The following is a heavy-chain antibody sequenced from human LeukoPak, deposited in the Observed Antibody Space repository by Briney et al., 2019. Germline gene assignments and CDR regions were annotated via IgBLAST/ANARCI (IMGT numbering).Heavy chain of an antibody. CDR2: IYPGDSDT. Sequence: GESLKISCKGSGYSFTSYWIGWVRQMPGKGLEWMGIIYPGDSDTGYSPSFQGQVTISADKSISTAYLQWSSLKASDTAMYYCARRLHCSSTSCYSWFDPWGQGTLVTVSS. V-gene: IGHV5-51*01. CDR3: ARRLHCSSTSCYSWFDP. D-gene: IGHD2-2*01. J-gene: IGHJ5*02. CDR1: GYSFTSYW.